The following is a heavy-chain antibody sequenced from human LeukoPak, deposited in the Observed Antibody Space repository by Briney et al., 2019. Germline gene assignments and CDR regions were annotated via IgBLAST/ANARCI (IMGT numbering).Heavy chain of an antibody. Sequence: SETLSLTCTVSGGSISSSTYYWGWLRQPPGKGLEWIGSIYYSGSTYYNPSLKSRVTISVDTSKNQFSLKLSSVTAADTAVYYCARLTSGSYRLAFDYWGQGTLVTVSS. J-gene: IGHJ4*02. CDR3: ARLTSGSYRLAFDY. CDR1: GGSISSSTYY. V-gene: IGHV4-39*01. D-gene: IGHD1-26*01. CDR2: IYYSGST.